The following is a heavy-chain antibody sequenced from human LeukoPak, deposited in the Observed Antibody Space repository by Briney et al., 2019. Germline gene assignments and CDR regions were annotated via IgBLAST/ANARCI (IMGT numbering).Heavy chain of an antibody. V-gene: IGHV3-64D*09. D-gene: IGHD2-8*02. CDR3: ARRTGGFDS. CDR1: GSTFSTDT. Sequence: PGGSLRLSCSASGSTFSTDTMYWVRQAPGKGLEYVSGMTGDGRDIEYADSVKGRFTISRQNSKNTVYLQMSGLRTGDTAVYYCARRTGGFDSWGQGTLVTVS. J-gene: IGHJ5*01. CDR2: MTGDGRDI.